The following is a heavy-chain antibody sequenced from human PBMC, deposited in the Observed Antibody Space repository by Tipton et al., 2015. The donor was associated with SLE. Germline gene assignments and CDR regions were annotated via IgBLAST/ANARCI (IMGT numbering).Heavy chain of an antibody. D-gene: IGHD4-17*01. V-gene: IGHV4-39*07. CDR3: ARDGTVTGDGMDV. Sequence: TLSLTCTVSGGSISSNSYYWGWIRQPPGKGLEWIGSIYYSGSTNYNPPLKSRVTISVDTSKNQFSLKLSSVTAADTAVYYCARDGTVTGDGMDVWGQGTTVTVSS. CDR1: GGSISSNSYY. CDR2: IYYSGST. J-gene: IGHJ6*02.